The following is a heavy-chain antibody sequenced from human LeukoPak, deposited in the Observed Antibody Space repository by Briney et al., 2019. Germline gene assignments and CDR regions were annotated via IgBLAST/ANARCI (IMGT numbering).Heavy chain of an antibody. D-gene: IGHD3-3*01. CDR1: GFTFSNYW. V-gene: IGHV3-7*01. CDR3: VSDRSGYYDY. CDR2: IKQDGSAK. J-gene: IGHJ4*02. Sequence: PGGSLRLSCDASGFTFSNYWMSWVRQAPGKGLEWVANIKQDGSAKYYVDSVKGRFIISRDNAKNSLYLEVNNLRAEDAAVYYCVSDRSGYYDYWGQGTLVTVSS.